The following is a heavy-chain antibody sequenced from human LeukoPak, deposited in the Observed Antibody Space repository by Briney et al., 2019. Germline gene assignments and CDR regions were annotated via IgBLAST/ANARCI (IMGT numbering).Heavy chain of an antibody. CDR2: ISYDGSNK. CDR3: ARREGFWSGFTYYYGMDV. D-gene: IGHD3-3*01. Sequence: GGSLRLSCAASGFTFSSYAMHWVRQAPGKGLEWVAVISYDGSNKYYADSVKGRFTISRDNSKNTLYLQMNSLRAEDTAVYYCARREGFWSGFTYYYGMDVWGQGTTVTVSS. CDR1: GFTFSSYA. V-gene: IGHV3-30-3*01. J-gene: IGHJ6*02.